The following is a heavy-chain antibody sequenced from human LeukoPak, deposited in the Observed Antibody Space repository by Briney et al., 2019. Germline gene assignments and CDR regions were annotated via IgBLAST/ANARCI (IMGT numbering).Heavy chain of an antibody. CDR1: GGSFSGYY. CDR3: ARDRGSGWYSGYMDV. CDR2: INHSGST. D-gene: IGHD6-19*01. Sequence: SETLSLTCAVYGGSFSGYYWSWIRQPPGKGLEWIGEINHSGSTNYNPSLKSRVTISVDTSKNQFSLKLSSVTAADTAVYYCARDRGSGWYSGYMDVWGKGTTVTISS. V-gene: IGHV4-34*01. J-gene: IGHJ6*03.